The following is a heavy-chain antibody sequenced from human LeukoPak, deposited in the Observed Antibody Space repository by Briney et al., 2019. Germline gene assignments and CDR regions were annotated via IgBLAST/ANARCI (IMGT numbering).Heavy chain of an antibody. CDR3: ARVGRVSIYPSYMDV. Sequence: PGTSLRLSCEASGFTFSTFPMHWVRQTPDKRLEWVAVISHDGRDTYYADSVKGRFTISGDNSKNTLYLQMNSLSPEDTAVVYCARVGRVSIYPSYMDVWGKGTTVIVSS. CDR2: ISHDGRDT. J-gene: IGHJ6*03. D-gene: IGHD6-6*01. V-gene: IGHV3-30*04. CDR1: GFTFSTFP.